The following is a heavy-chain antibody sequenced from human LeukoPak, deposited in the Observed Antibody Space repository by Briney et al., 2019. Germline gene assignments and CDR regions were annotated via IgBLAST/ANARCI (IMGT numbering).Heavy chain of an antibody. J-gene: IGHJ6*01. CDR2: IYPGDSDT. V-gene: IGHV5-51*01. CDR1: GYSFTSYW. D-gene: IGHD1-26*01. CDR3: ARWGAIPSPGSDYGMDV. Sequence: GESLKISCQGSGYSFTSYWIGWVRPMPGKGLGWMGIIYPGDSDTRYSPSFQGQVTISADKSISTAYLQWSSLKASDTGLYYCARWGAIPSPGSDYGMDVSGKGSTVTVSS.